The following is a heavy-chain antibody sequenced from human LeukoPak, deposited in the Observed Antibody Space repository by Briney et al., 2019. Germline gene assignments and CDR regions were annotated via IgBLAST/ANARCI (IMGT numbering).Heavy chain of an antibody. CDR2: ISSSSSYI. J-gene: IGHJ6*03. D-gene: IGHD6-6*01. V-gene: IGHV3-21*01. CDR3: ARDSIRYSSSSVWSPYYHYYMDV. CDR1: GFTFSSYS. Sequence: PGGSLRLSCAASGFTFSSYSMNWVRQAPGKGLEWVSSISSSSSYIYYADSVKGRFTISRDNAKNSLYLQMNNLRTEDTAVYYCARDSIRYSSSSVWSPYYHYYMDVWGKGTTVTVSS.